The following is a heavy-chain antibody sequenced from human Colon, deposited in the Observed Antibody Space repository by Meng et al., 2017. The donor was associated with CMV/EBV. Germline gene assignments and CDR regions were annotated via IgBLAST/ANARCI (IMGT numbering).Heavy chain of an antibody. V-gene: IGHV4-59*02. CDR1: GGSVSNYF. Sequence: SETLSLTCSVSGGSVSNYFWSWIRQSPGRGLEWIGYIYYIGDTTYNPSLKSRVTMSIDTSKNQFSLKLTSMTAADTAVYYCARSKDIVIVEAAQAVFDFWGQGTMVTVSS. J-gene: IGHJ3*01. D-gene: IGHD2-2*01. CDR3: ARSKDIVIVEAAQAVFDF. CDR2: IYYIGDT.